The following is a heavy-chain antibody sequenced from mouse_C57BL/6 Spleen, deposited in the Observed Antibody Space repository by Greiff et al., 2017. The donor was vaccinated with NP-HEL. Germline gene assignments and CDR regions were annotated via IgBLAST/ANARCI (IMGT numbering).Heavy chain of an antibody. CDR1: GYAFSSSW. Sequence: VQLQESGPELVKPGASVKISCKASGYAFSSSWMNWVKQRPGKGLEWIGRIYPGDGDTNYNGKFKGKATLTADKSSSTAYMQLSSLTSEDSAVYFCARSGGLMGSYYFDYWGQGTTLTVSS. CDR2: IYPGDGDT. J-gene: IGHJ2*01. D-gene: IGHD2-2*01. CDR3: ARSGGLMGSYYFDY. V-gene: IGHV1-82*01.